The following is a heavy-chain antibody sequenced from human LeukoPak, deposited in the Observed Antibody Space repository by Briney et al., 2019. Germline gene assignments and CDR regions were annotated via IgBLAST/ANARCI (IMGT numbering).Heavy chain of an antibody. CDR3: AKPLILTDDAFDI. CDR1: GFTFSKYG. D-gene: IGHD7-27*01. J-gene: IGHJ3*02. CDR2: IRDDGSNK. V-gene: IGHV3-30*02. Sequence: GGSLRLSCVTSGFTFSKYGIHWVRQAPGKGLEWVAFIRDDGSNKYYTDSVKGRFTISRDNTKNTLYLQMNSLRAEDTAVYYCAKPLILTDDAFDIWGQGTMVTVSS.